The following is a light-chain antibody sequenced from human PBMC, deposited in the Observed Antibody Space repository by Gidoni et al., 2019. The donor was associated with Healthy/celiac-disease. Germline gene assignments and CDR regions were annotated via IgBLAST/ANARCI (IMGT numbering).Light chain of an antibody. CDR2: GTS. J-gene: IGKJ2*01. V-gene: IGKV3-20*01. CDR1: QSVISSY. CDR3: QQDGSSPYT. Sequence: DIVLTPSPGTLSLSPAERATLSCRASQSVISSYLAWYQQKPGQAPRLLIYGTSSRATGIPHRFSGSGSGTDFTLTISRLEPEDFAVYYCQQDGSSPYTFGQGTKVEIK.